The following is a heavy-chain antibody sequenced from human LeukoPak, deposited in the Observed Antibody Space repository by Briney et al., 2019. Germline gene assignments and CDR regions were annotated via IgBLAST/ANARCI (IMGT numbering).Heavy chain of an antibody. CDR3: ARSTSRFDS. CDR2: IYNSGFT. Sequence: SETLSLTCSVSGGSISSSSYYWGWIRQPPGKGLEWIGRIYNSGFTNYNPSLKSRVTISVDTSKNQLSLKLSSVTAADTAVYYCARSTSRFDSWGQGTLVTVSS. V-gene: IGHV4-39*07. J-gene: IGHJ4*02. CDR1: GGSISSSSYY. D-gene: IGHD2-2*01.